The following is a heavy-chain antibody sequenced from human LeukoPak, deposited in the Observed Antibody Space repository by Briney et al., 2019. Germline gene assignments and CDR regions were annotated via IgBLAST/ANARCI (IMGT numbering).Heavy chain of an antibody. D-gene: IGHD5-12*01. J-gene: IGHJ5*02. V-gene: IGHV3-74*01. CDR3: ATDWQSGYCGS. CDR2: INSDGSST. Sequence: PGGSLRLSCAASGFTFSAFWMHWVRQAPGKGLVWFSRINSDGSSTTYADSVKGGFTISRDNAKNTLYLQMNSLRAEDTAVYYCATDWQSGYCGSWGQGTPVTVSS. CDR1: GFTFSAFW.